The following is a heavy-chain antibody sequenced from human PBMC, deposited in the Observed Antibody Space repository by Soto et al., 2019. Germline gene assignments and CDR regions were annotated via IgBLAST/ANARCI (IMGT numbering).Heavy chain of an antibody. D-gene: IGHD3-10*01. J-gene: IGHJ6*02. CDR3: AKDEYYYGSGPYYGMDV. CDR2: ISGSGGST. V-gene: IGHV3-23*01. Sequence: GGSLRLSCAASGFTFSSYAMSWVRQAPGKGLEWVSAISGSGGSTYYADSVKGRFTISRDNSKNTLYLQMNSLRAEDTAVYYCAKDEYYYGSGPYYGMDVWGQGTTVTVSS. CDR1: GFTFSSYA.